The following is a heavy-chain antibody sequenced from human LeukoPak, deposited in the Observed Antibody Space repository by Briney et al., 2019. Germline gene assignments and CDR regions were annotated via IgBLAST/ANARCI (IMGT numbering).Heavy chain of an antibody. CDR3: AREAEYSSSWYRGRGYYFDY. CDR1: GGSLSSYT. J-gene: IGHJ4*02. CDR2: FYNSGST. Sequence: SETLSLTCTVSGGSLSSYTWSWFRQPPGKGLEGIGYFYNSGSTNYNPSLKSRVTISVDTSKNQFSLKLSSVTAADTAVYYCAREAEYSSSWYRGRGYYFDYWGQGTLVTVSS. V-gene: IGHV4-59*01. D-gene: IGHD6-13*01.